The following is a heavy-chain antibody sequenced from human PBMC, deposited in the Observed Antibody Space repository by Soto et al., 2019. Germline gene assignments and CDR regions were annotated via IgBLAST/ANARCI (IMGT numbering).Heavy chain of an antibody. CDR3: ARGSHSNSYYMDV. CDR1: GVSFSGYY. Sequence: SETLSLTCAVYGVSFSGYYWSWIRQPPGKGLEWIGEINHSGSTNYNPSLKSRVTISVDTSKNQFSLKLSSVTAADTAVYYCARGSHSNSYYMDVWGKGTTVTVSS. V-gene: IGHV4-34*01. CDR2: INHSGST. J-gene: IGHJ6*03. D-gene: IGHD4-4*01.